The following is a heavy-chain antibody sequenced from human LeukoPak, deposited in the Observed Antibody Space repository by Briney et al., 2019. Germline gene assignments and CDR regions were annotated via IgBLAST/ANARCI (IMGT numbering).Heavy chain of an antibody. D-gene: IGHD3-22*01. CDR3: AKDDGYYDSSGLRPFDY. CDR2: IRYDGSNK. J-gene: IGHJ4*02. Sequence: PGGSLRLSCAASGFTFSSYGMHWARQAPGKGLEWVAFIRYDGSNKYYADSVKGRFTISRDNSKNTLYLQMNSLRAEDTAVYYCAKDDGYYDSSGLRPFDYWGRGTLVTVSS. V-gene: IGHV3-30*02. CDR1: GFTFSSYG.